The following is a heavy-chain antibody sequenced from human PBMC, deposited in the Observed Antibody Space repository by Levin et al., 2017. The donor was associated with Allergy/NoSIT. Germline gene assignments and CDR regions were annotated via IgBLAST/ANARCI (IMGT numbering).Heavy chain of an antibody. V-gene: IGHV1-18*01. J-gene: IGHJ3*02. Sequence: GGSLRLSCKASGYTFTSYGISWVRQAPGQGLEWMGWISAYNGNTNYAQKLQGRVTMTTDTSTSTAYMELRSLRSDDTAVYYCASGGLRDGAFDIWGQGTMVTVSS. CDR2: ISAYNGNT. CDR1: GYTFTSYG. D-gene: IGHD4-17*01. CDR3: ASGGLRDGAFDI.